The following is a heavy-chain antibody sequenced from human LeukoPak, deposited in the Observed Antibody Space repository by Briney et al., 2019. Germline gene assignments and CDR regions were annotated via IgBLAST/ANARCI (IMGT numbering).Heavy chain of an antibody. J-gene: IGHJ4*02. CDR2: IYYSGST. Sequence: SETLSLTCAVYGGSFSGYYWSWIRQPPGKGLEWIGSIYYSGSTYYNPSLKSRVTISVDTSKNQFSLKLSSVTAADTAVYYCARLRFIAAAYDYWGQGTLVTVSS. D-gene: IGHD6-13*01. CDR3: ARLRFIAAAYDY. V-gene: IGHV4-34*01. CDR1: GGSFSGYY.